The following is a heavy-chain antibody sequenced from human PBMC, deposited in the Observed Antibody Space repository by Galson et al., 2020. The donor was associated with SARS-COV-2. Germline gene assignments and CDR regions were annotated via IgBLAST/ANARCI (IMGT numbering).Heavy chain of an antibody. J-gene: IGHJ4*02. V-gene: IGHV4-59*08. Sequence: SETLSLTCTVSGGSIRSYYWSWIRRPPGKRLEWIGYIYYTGNTDYNPSLERRATISVDTSKNQFSLMLTSVTAADTAVYFCARRARSGYFAEWGQGTLVTVSS. CDR2: IYYTGNT. D-gene: IGHD3-9*01. CDR3: ARRARSGYFAE. CDR1: GGSIRSYY.